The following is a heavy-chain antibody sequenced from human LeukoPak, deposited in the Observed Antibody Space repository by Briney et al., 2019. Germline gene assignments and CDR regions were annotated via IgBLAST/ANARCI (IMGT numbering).Heavy chain of an antibody. V-gene: IGHV4-34*01. Sequence: PSETLSLTCAVHGGSLSGFYWSWIRQPPGKGLEWIGEINHSGTTNYNPSLKSRVTISVDTSKNQVSLDLASVTAANTAVYYCARASSFDKTTRWNPAYFGPWGPGSLVTVAS. CDR2: INHSGTT. D-gene: IGHD1-1*01. J-gene: IGHJ5*02. CDR3: ARASSFDKTTRWNPAYFGP. CDR1: GGSLSGFY.